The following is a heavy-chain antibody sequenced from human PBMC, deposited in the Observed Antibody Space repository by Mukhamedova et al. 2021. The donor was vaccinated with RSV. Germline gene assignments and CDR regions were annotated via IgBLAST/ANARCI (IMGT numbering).Heavy chain of an antibody. Sequence: SISSSSSYIYYADSVKGRFTISRDNAKNSLYLQMNGLRAEDTAVYYCASLTYYYDSSGYFHDYWGQGTLVTVSS. D-gene: IGHD3-22*01. CDR3: ASLTYYYDSSGYFHDY. V-gene: IGHV3-21*01. J-gene: IGHJ4*02. CDR2: ISSSSSYI.